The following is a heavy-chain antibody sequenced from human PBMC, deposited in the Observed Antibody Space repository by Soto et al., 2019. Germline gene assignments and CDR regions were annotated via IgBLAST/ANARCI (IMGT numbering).Heavy chain of an antibody. CDR2: ITSSGSNT. CDR3: AKEQGRVAAALDY. D-gene: IGHD6-13*01. V-gene: IGHV3-23*01. Sequence: EVQLLESGGDLVQRGGSLRLSCAASGFTFSGYGMSWVRQAPGKGLEWVSSITSSGSNTYYVDSVKGRFTISRDNSKNTLYLQMNSLTVEDTGVYYCAKEQGRVAAALDYWGQGTLVTVSS. CDR1: GFTFSGYG. J-gene: IGHJ4*02.